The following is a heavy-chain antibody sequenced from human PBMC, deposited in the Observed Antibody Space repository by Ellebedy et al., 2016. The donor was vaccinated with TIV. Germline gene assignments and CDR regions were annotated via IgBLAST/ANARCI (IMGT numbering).Heavy chain of an antibody. CDR2: IYSRGST. D-gene: IGHD5-24*01. CDR1: GGSISSNSDY. J-gene: IGHJ4*02. CDR3: ARSPPDNY. V-gene: IGHV4-39*07. Sequence: MPSETLSLTCTVSGGSISSNSDYRGRIRQHTGKGLEWIGRIYSRGSTYYTPSLQLRVTLSVDTSKNHFSLKLSSVTAADTAVYYCARSPPDNYWGQGTLVTVSS.